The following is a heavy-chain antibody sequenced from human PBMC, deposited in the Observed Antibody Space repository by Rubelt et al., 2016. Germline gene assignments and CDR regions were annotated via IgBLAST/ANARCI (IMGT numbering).Heavy chain of an antibody. D-gene: IGHD3-10*01. CDR2: IIPILGIA. CDR3: ARVGSPGYFQH. CDR1: GGTFSSYA. Sequence: QVQLVQSGAEVKKPGSSVKVSCKASGGTFSSYAISWVRQAPGQGLEWMGRIIPILGIANYAQKFQGRVTITADKSTSTAYMELSSLRSEDTAVYYGARVGSPGYFQHWGQGTLVTVSS. J-gene: IGHJ1*01. V-gene: IGHV1-69*04.